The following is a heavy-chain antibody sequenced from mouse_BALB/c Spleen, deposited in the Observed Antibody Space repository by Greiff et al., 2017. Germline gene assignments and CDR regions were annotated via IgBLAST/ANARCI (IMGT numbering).Heavy chain of an antibody. CDR1: GFNIKDTY. J-gene: IGHJ4*01. V-gene: IGHV14-3*02. CDR2: IDPANGNT. Sequence: VQLQQSGAELVKPGASVKLSCTASGFNIKDTYMHWVKQRPEQGLEWIGRIDPANGNTKYDPKFQGKATITADTSSNTAYLQLSSLTSEDTAVYYCAREYYGSSMDYWGQGTSVTVSS. D-gene: IGHD1-1*01. CDR3: AREYYGSSMDY.